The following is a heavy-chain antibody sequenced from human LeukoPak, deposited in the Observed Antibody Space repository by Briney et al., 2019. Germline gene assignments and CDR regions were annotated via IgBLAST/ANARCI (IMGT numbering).Heavy chain of an antibody. CDR1: GGSISSGDYY. Sequence: SQTLSLTCTVSGGSISSGDYYWSWIRQPPGKGLEWIGYIYYSGSTYYNPSLKSRVTISVDTSKNQFSLKLRSVTAADTAVYYCARHRWELREYNWFDPWGQGTLVTVS. J-gene: IGHJ5*02. D-gene: IGHD2-15*01. V-gene: IGHV4-30-4*08. CDR3: ARHRWELREYNWFDP. CDR2: IYYSGST.